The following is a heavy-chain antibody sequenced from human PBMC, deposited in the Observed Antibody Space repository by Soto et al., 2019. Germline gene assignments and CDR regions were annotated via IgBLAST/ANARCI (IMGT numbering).Heavy chain of an antibody. CDR2: ISYDGSNK. CDR3: AKDLADVAFDI. D-gene: IGHD3-3*02. J-gene: IGHJ3*02. CDR1: GFTFSSYG. Sequence: QVQLVESGGGVVQPGRSLRLSCAASGFTFSSYGMHWVRQAPGKGLEWVAVISYDGSNKYYADSVKGRFTISRDNSKNTLYLQMNSLRAEDPAVYYCAKDLADVAFDIWGQGTMVTVSS. V-gene: IGHV3-30*18.